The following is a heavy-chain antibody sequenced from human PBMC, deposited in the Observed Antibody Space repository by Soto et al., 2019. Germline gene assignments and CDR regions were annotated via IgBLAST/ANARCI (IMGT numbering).Heavy chain of an antibody. D-gene: IGHD3-9*01. CDR2: IYYSGST. CDR3: AAREATIFFPGPLNDAFDI. Sequence: SETLSLTCTVSGGSISSYYWSWIRQPPGKGLEWIGYIYYSGSTNYNPSLKSRVTISVDTSKNQFSLKLSSVTAADTAVYYCAAREATIFFPGPLNDAFDIWGQGTMVTVSS. CDR1: GGSISSYY. V-gene: IGHV4-59*01. J-gene: IGHJ3*02.